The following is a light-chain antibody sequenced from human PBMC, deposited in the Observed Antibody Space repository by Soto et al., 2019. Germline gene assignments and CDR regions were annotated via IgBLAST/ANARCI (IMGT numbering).Light chain of an antibody. CDR3: CSYASSSTVV. CDR2: DDY. Sequence: QSVLSQPASVSGSPGQSITISCTGTSSDVGTYSLVSWYQQHPGKAPKVMIYDDYKRPSGVSNRFSGSKSGNTASLTISGLQAEDESDYYCCSYASSSTVVFGGGTKVTVL. J-gene: IGLJ2*01. CDR1: SSDVGTYSL. V-gene: IGLV2-23*01.